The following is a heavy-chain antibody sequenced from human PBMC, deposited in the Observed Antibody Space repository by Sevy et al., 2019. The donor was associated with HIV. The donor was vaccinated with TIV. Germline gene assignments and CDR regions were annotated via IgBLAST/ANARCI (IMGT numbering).Heavy chain of an antibody. D-gene: IGHD6-19*01. V-gene: IGHV3-7*01. CDR3: VRLSSPLPDSGWYDFFDH. CDR2: IKPDGSDK. Sequence: GGYLRLSCAASGFTFRTYWMSWVRQAPGKGLEWVANIKPDGSDKNYMDSVKGRFTISRDNANNSLYLHVSSLRAEDTAVHYCVRLSSPLPDSGWYDFFDHWGQGTLVTVSS. CDR1: GFTFRTYW. J-gene: IGHJ4*02.